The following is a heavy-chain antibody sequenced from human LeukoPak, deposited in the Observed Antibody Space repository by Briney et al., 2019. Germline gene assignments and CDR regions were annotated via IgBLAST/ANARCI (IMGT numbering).Heavy chain of an antibody. D-gene: IGHD3-10*01. CDR1: GFTVSSNY. CDR3: TRYGSGTYLREFGY. J-gene: IGHJ4*02. Sequence: GGSLRLSCAASGFTVSSNYMSWVRQAPGKGLEWVSVIYSDGSTYYADSVKGRFTISRDNSKNTLYLQMNSLRAEDTAVYYCTRYGSGTYLREFGYWGQGTLVTVSS. V-gene: IGHV3-53*01. CDR2: IYSDGST.